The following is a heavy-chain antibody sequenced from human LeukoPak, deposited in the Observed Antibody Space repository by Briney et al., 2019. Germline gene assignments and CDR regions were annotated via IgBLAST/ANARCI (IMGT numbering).Heavy chain of an antibody. V-gene: IGHV4-34*01. J-gene: IGHJ6*02. CDR3: ARDHVTTYYYYYYGMDV. CDR2: INHSGST. CDR1: GGSISSYY. Sequence: MPSETLSLTCTVSGGSISSYYWSWIRQPPGKGLEWIGEINHSGSTNYNPSLKSRVTISVDTSKNQFSLKLSSVTAADTAVYYCARDHVTTYYYYYYGMDVWGQGTTVTVSS. D-gene: IGHD3-22*01.